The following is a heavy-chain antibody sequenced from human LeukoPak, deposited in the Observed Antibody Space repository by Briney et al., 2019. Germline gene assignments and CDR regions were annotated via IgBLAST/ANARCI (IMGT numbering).Heavy chain of an antibody. CDR1: GGSVSTSHYY. CDR2: IYYSGRT. J-gene: IGHJ4*02. V-gene: IGHV4-39*01. D-gene: IGHD2-2*02. CDR3: ARSWAPGYCSSITCYNFDY. Sequence: PSETLSLTCTVSGGSVSTSHYYWGWIRQPPGKGLEWIGYIYYSGRTYYNPSLKSRVTISVDTSKNEFSLKLSSVTAADTVVYYCARSWAPGYCSSITCYNFDYWGQGTLVTVSS.